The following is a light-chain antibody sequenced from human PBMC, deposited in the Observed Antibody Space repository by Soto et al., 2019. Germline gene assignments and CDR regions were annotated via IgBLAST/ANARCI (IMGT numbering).Light chain of an antibody. Sequence: QAVVIKESSLTVSPGGTVTLTCGSSTGAVTSDHWPYWFQQKPGQAPRTLIYDTTKKHSWTPARFSASLLGGKAALTLSGAQPEDEADYYCLLSYTVARRVFGGGTKLTVL. CDR1: TGAVTSDHW. J-gene: IGLJ3*02. CDR3: LLSYTVARRV. CDR2: DTT. V-gene: IGLV7-46*01.